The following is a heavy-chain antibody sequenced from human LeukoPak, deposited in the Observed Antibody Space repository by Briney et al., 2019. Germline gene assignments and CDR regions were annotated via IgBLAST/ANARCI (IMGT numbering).Heavy chain of an antibody. Sequence: GGSLRLSCAASGFTFSSYAMGWVRQAPGKGLEWVSGISGSGGATYYADSVKGRFTISRDNSRNTLYLQLNSLGAEDTAVYYCARERSRSGWFYQAIDYWGQGTLVTVSS. V-gene: IGHV3-23*01. J-gene: IGHJ4*02. CDR3: ARERSRSGWFYQAIDY. D-gene: IGHD6-19*01. CDR2: ISGSGGAT. CDR1: GFTFSSYA.